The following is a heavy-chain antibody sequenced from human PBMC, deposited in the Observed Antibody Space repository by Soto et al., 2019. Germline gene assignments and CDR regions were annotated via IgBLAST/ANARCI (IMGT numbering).Heavy chain of an antibody. CDR1: AFTFRSYT. CDR3: ARDRDSSYFPPPYYFDS. D-gene: IGHD4-4*01. CDR2: ISYDGSKT. V-gene: IGHV3-30*04. J-gene: IGHJ4*02. Sequence: GGSLRLSCAASAFTFRSYTMHWVRQAPGKGLEWVATISYDGSKTNYADSVRGRFTISRDNSKSTLFLQMDSLRPEDTAVYSCARDRDSSYFPPPYYFDSWGQGTLVTVSS.